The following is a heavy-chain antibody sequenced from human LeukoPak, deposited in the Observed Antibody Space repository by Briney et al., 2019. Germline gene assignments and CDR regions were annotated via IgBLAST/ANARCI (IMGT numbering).Heavy chain of an antibody. CDR3: ARGYCSSTSCYSGGPYYMDV. Sequence: ASVKVSCKASGYTFTSYDINWVRQATGQGLEWMGWMNPNSGNTGYAQEFQGRVTMTRNTSISTAYMELSSLRSEDTAVYYCARGYCSSTSCYSGGPYYMDVWGKGTTVTVSS. D-gene: IGHD2-2*02. V-gene: IGHV1-8*01. CDR1: GYTFTSYD. J-gene: IGHJ6*03. CDR2: MNPNSGNT.